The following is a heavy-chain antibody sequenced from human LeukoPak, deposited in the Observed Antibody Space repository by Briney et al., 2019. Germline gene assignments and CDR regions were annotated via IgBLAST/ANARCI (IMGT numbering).Heavy chain of an antibody. CDR2: IYYSGST. V-gene: IGHV4-39*01. D-gene: IGHD1-26*01. J-gene: IGHJ5*02. Sequence: KTSETLSLTCTVSGGSISSSSYYWGWIRQPPGKGLEWIGSIYYSGSTYYNPSLKSRVTISVDTSKNQFSLKLSSVTAADTAVYYRARSGSYFDPWGQGTLVTVSS. CDR3: ARSGSYFDP. CDR1: GGSISSSSYY.